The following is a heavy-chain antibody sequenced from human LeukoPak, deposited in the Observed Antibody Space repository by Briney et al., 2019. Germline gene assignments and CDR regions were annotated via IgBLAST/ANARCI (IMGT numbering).Heavy chain of an antibody. CDR3: AKGGSSWSEIDY. V-gene: IGHV3-23*01. D-gene: IGHD6-13*01. CDR2: ISGSGGYT. Sequence: PGGSLRLSCSASGFIFSSYAMSWVRQAPGKGLEWVSIISGSGGYTYCADSVKGRVTISRDNSKNTLYLQMNSLRAEDTAVYYCAKGGSSWSEIDYWGQGTLVTVSS. J-gene: IGHJ4*02. CDR1: GFIFSSYA.